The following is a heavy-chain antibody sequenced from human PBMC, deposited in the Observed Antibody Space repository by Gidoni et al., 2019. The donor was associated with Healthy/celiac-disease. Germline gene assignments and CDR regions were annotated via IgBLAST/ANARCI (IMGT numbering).Heavy chain of an antibody. CDR2: ISGNGGSI. Sequence: EVQLVESGGGLVQPGRSLRLSCSPSGFTFADYTSHRVRQTTGKGLGWVSGISGNGGSIGDADSVKGRFTISRDNAKNSLYLQMNSLRAEDTALYYCAKESPYISGSYPQQVGAFDIWGQGTMVTVSS. D-gene: IGHD1-26*01. CDR1: GFTFADYT. CDR3: AKESPYISGSYPQQVGAFDI. V-gene: IGHV3-9*01. J-gene: IGHJ3*02.